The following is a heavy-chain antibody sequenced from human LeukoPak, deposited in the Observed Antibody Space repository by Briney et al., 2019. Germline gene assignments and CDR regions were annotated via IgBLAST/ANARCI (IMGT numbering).Heavy chain of an antibody. CDR1: GLTFGDHA. CDR3: TRMYSESSSWALDY. V-gene: IGHV3-49*04. Sequence: GGSRRLSRTTSGLTFGDHAMSWVRQAPGKGLEWVGFIRSKPYGGTTEYAASVKGRFSISRDDSKSIAYLQMNSLKTEDTAVYYCTRMYSESSSWALDYWGQGTLDTVSS. D-gene: IGHD6-13*01. J-gene: IGHJ4*02. CDR2: IRSKPYGGTT.